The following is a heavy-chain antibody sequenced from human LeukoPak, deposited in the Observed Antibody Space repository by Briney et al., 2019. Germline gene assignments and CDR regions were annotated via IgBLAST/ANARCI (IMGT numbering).Heavy chain of an antibody. V-gene: IGHV4-59*01. Sequence: SETLSLTCTVSGGSISSYYWSWIRQPPGKGLEWIGHIYNSGSTNYSPSLKSRVTISVDTSKNQFSLKLSSVTAADTAVYYCARFKRAGGWSYFDYWGQGTLVTVSS. CDR1: GGSISSYY. CDR3: ARFKRAGGWSYFDY. J-gene: IGHJ4*02. CDR2: IYNSGST. D-gene: IGHD6-19*01.